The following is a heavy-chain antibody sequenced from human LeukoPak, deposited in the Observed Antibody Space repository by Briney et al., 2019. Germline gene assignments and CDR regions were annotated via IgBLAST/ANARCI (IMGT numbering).Heavy chain of an antibody. J-gene: IGHJ4*02. CDR1: RGTFSKYA. D-gene: IGHD3-22*01. V-gene: IGHV1-69*01. CDR2: IVPIFSTP. CDR3: ARGGRNYYESSGYYFDY. Sequence: ASVKVSCKASRGTFSKYAISWVRQAPGQGLEWMGGIVPIFSTPTYAQRFQGRVTIAADEFTSTAYMELSSLRSEDTAVYYCARGGRNYYESSGYYFDYWGQGTLVTVSA.